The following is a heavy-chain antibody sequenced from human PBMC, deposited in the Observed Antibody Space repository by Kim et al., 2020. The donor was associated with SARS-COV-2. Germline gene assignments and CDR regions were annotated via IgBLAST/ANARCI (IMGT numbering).Heavy chain of an antibody. J-gene: IGHJ4*02. D-gene: IGHD3-16*01. V-gene: IGHV3-11*04. CDR2: ISTSDSGI. CDR1: GFTFSDYY. CDR3: AKNTMTTSLITL. Sequence: GGSLRLSCAASGFTFSDYYMSWIRQAPGKGLEWVSYISTSDSGIYYAGSVKGRFTISRDNAKNSVYLQMNSLRAEDTAVYYCAKNTMTTSLITLWGQGT.